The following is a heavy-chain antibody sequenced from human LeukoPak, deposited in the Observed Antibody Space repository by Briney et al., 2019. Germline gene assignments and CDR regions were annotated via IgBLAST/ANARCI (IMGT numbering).Heavy chain of an antibody. CDR2: ISGSGGST. D-gene: IGHD6-6*01. V-gene: IGHV3-23*01. CDR1: GFTFSSYA. CDR3: ERGYSSSRFSL. Sequence: GGSLRLSCAASGFTFSSYAMSWVRQAPGEGLEWVSAISGSGGSTYYADSVKGRFTISRDNSKNTLYLQMSSLRAEDTAVYYCERGYSSSRFSLWGQGTLVTVSS. J-gene: IGHJ4*02.